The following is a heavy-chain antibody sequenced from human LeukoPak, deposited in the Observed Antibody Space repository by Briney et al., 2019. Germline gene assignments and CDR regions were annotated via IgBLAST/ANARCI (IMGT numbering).Heavy chain of an antibody. CDR3: ARDPSYGDYTRFDY. CDR1: GFTVSSNH. V-gene: IGHV3-53*01. Sequence: GGSLRLSCAVSGFTVSSNHMSWVRQAPGKGLEWVSVIYSGGSTDYADSVKGRFTISRDNSKNTVYIQMNSLRAEDTAVYYCARDPSYGDYTRFDYWGQGTLVSVSS. D-gene: IGHD4-17*01. CDR2: IYSGGST. J-gene: IGHJ4*02.